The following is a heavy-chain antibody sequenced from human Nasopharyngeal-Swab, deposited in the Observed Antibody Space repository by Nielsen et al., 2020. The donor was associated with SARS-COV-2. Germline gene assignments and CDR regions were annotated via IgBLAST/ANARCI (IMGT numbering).Heavy chain of an antibody. CDR2: VSYDGNNE. CDR3: AKEALPSSYYYYYMDV. J-gene: IGHJ6*03. V-gene: IGHV3-30-3*01. Sequence: GESLKISCTASGFTFSNFAMHWVRQAPGKGLEWVAVVSYDGNNEYYADSVKGRFTISRDNAKNSLYLQMNSLRAEDTALYYCAKEALPSSYYYYYMDVWGKGTTVTVSS. CDR1: GFTFSNFA. D-gene: IGHD2-2*01.